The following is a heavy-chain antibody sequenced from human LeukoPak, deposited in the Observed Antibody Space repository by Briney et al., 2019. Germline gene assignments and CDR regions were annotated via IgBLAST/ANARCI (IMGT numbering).Heavy chain of an antibody. Sequence: ASVKVSCKASGYIFTGNYMHWVRQAPGQGLEWMGWINPNSGGTHYAQKFQGRVTMTRDTSIGTAYMELNRLRSDDTAVYYCARGSYDSSDFEYFHHWGQGTLVTVSS. CDR3: ARGSYDSSDFEYFHH. J-gene: IGHJ1*01. V-gene: IGHV1-2*02. D-gene: IGHD3-22*01. CDR2: INPNSGGT. CDR1: GYIFTGNY.